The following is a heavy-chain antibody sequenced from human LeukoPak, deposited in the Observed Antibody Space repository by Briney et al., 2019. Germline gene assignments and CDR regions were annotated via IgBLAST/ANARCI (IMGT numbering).Heavy chain of an antibody. CDR2: ISSSGSTI. CDR3: ARTYGSGSHELDY. V-gene: IGHV3-11*01. J-gene: IGHJ4*02. D-gene: IGHD3-10*01. CDR1: GFTFSDYY. Sequence: GGSLRLSCAASGFTFSDYYISWIRQAPGKGLEWVSYISSSGSTIYYADSVKGRFTISRDNAKNSLYLQMNSLRAEDTAVYYCARTYGSGSHELDYWGQGTLVTVSS.